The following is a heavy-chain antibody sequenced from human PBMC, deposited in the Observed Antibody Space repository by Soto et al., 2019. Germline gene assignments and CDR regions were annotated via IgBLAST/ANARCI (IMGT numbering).Heavy chain of an antibody. CDR3: AAPKSDVRCTSSGCYSGPFYYYGMDV. Sequence: GASVKVSCKASGFTFSTSAVQWVRQARGQRPEWMGWIVVGNGHTYYTQKFQEKITITRDMSTSTAYLELSSLQSEDTAVYYCAAPKSDVRCTSSGCYSGPFYYYGMDVWGQGTTVTVSS. CDR2: IVVGNGHT. V-gene: IGHV1-58*01. D-gene: IGHD2-15*01. CDR1: GFTFSTSA. J-gene: IGHJ6*02.